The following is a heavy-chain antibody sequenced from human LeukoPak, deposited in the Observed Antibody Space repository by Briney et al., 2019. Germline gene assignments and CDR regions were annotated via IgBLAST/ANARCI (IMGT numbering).Heavy chain of an antibody. CDR3: ASISSWEPPHFDY. D-gene: IGHD6-13*01. CDR2: INTNTGNP. J-gene: IGHJ4*02. V-gene: IGHV7-4-1*02. CDR1: GYTFTSYA. Sequence: ASVKVSCKASGYTFTSYAMNWVRQAPGRGLEWMGWINTNTGNPTYAQGFTGRFVFSLDTSVSTAYLQISSLKAEDTAVYYCASISSWEPPHFDYWGQGALVTVSS.